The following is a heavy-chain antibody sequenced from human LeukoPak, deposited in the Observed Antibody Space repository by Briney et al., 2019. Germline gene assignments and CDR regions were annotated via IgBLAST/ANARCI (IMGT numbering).Heavy chain of an antibody. Sequence: ASVKVSRKASGYTFTGYYMHWVRRAPGQGLEWMGWINPNSGGTNYAQKFQGRVTMTRDTSISTAYMELSRLRSDDTAVYYCASYSGSYSSDFDYWGQGTLVTVSS. CDR1: GYTFTGYY. D-gene: IGHD1-26*01. J-gene: IGHJ4*02. CDR3: ASYSGSYSSDFDY. V-gene: IGHV1-2*02. CDR2: INPNSGGT.